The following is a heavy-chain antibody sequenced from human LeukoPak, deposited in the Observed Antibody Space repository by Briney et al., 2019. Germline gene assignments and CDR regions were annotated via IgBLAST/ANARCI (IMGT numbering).Heavy chain of an antibody. CDR2: INHSGST. V-gene: IGHV4-34*01. CDR1: GFTFSSYA. Sequence: GALRLSCAASGFTFSSYAMSWVRQPPGKGLEWIGEINHSGSTNYNPSLKSRVTISVDTSKNQFSLKLSSVTAADTAVYYCARARILWTPSYYFDYWGQGTLVTVSS. D-gene: IGHD2-21*01. J-gene: IGHJ4*02. CDR3: ARARILWTPSYYFDY.